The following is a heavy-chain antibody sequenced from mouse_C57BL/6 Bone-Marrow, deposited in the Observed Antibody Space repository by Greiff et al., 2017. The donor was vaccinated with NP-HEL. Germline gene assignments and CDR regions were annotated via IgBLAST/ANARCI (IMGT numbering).Heavy chain of an antibody. V-gene: IGHV5-9-1*02. Sequence: EVQLVESGEGLVKPGGSLKLSCAASGFTFSSYAMSWVRQTPEKRLEWVAYISSGGDYIYYADTVKGRFTISRDNARNTLYLQMSSLKSEDTAMDYCTREGGNYCFAYWGQGTLVTVSA. J-gene: IGHJ3*01. CDR2: ISSGGDYI. D-gene: IGHD2-1*01. CDR1: GFTFSSYA. CDR3: TREGGNYCFAY.